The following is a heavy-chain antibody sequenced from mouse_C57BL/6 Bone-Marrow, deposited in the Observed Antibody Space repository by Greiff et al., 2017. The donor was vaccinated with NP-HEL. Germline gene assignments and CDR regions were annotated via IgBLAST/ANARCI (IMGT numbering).Heavy chain of an antibody. V-gene: IGHV5-4*01. D-gene: IGHD1-1*01. Sequence: EVQLVESGGGLVKPGGSLKLSCAASGFTFSSYAMSWVRQTPEKRLEWVATISDGGSYTYYPDNVKGRFTISRDKAKNNLYLQMSHLKSEDTAMYYCANGSSFAYWGQGTLVTVSA. CDR1: GFTFSSYA. J-gene: IGHJ3*01. CDR3: ANGSSFAY. CDR2: ISDGGSYT.